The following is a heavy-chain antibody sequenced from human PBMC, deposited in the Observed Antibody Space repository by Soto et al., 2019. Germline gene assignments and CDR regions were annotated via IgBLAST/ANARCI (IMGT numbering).Heavy chain of an antibody. J-gene: IGHJ4*02. V-gene: IGHV3-30*02. CDR2: IWYDGSNK. CDR1: GFTFSSYG. Sequence: PGGSLRLSCAASGFTFSSYGMHWVRQAPGKGLEWVAVIWYDGSNKYYADSVKGRFTISRDNSKNTLYLQMNSLRAEDTAVYYCEKDIAARLQFSPLRYWGQGTLVTVS. CDR3: EKDIAARLQFSPLRY. D-gene: IGHD6-6*01.